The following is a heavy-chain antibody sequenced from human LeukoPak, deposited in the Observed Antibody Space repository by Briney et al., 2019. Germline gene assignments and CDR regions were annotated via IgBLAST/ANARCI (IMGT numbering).Heavy chain of an antibody. D-gene: IGHD3-10*01. CDR2: ISGSGGST. V-gene: IGHV3-23*01. Sequence: PGGSLRLSCAASGFTFSSYAMSWVRQAPGKGLEWVSAISGSGGSTYYADSVKGRFTISRDNSKNTLYLQMNSLRAEDTAVYYCARGGALLWFGASFDYWGQGTLVTVSS. J-gene: IGHJ4*02. CDR3: ARGGALLWFGASFDY. CDR1: GFTFSSYA.